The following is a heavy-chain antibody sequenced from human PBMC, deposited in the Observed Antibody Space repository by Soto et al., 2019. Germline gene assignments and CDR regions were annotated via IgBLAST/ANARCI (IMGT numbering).Heavy chain of an antibody. CDR3: ARDTAAAGPYYMDV. Sequence: GGSLRLSCAASGFTFSSYSMNWVRQAPGKGLEWFSSISSSSSYIYYADSVKGRFTISRDNAKNSLYLQMNSLRAEDTAVYYCARDTAAAGPYYMDVWGKGTTVTVSS. V-gene: IGHV3-21*01. D-gene: IGHD6-13*01. J-gene: IGHJ6*03. CDR2: ISSSSSYI. CDR1: GFTFSSYS.